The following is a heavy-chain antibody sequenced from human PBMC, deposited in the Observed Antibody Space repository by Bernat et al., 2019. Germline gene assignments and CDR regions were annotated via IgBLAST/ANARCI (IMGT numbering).Heavy chain of an antibody. CDR3: ARDLYYYDSSGYEAG. V-gene: IGHV3-48*02. Sequence: EVQLVESGGGLVQPGGSLRLSCAASGFTFSSYSMNWVRQAPGKGLEWVSYISSSSTIYYADSVKGRFTISRDNAKNSLYLQMNSLRDEDTAVYYCARDLYYYDSSGYEAGWGQGTLVTVSS. CDR1: GFTFSSYS. D-gene: IGHD3-22*01. CDR2: ISSSSTI. J-gene: IGHJ4*02.